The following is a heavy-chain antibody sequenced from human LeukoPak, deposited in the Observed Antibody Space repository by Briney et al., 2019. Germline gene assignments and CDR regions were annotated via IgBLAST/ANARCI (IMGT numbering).Heavy chain of an antibody. CDR2: ITATGDTA. Sequence: GSLRLSCVASGFTFTKCAMSWIRQAPGKGLEWVAIITATGDTAYYADSVKGRFTISRDNSRNTVYMQMDSLRAEDTAIYYCAGDRNSDWYSPLDYWGRGSQVTVSP. V-gene: IGHV3-23*01. CDR1: GFTFTKCA. D-gene: IGHD6-19*01. J-gene: IGHJ4*02. CDR3: AGDRNSDWYSPLDY.